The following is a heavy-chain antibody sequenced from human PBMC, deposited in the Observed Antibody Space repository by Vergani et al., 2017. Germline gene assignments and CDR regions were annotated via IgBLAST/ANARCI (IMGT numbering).Heavy chain of an antibody. CDR3: VKEKIVLCSYFFDS. CDR2: ISGPGLST. CDR1: GFTFSTYA. J-gene: IGHJ4*01. V-gene: IGHV3-23*01. Sequence: EVQLLESGGGLVQPGGSLRLSCAASGFTFSTYAMTWVRQAPGKGVEWVSSISGPGLSTYYADSVKGRFSISRDNSKITVFLQMHSLRAEDTAIYYCVKEKIVLCSYFFDSWGHGILVTVSS. D-gene: IGHD2/OR15-2a*01.